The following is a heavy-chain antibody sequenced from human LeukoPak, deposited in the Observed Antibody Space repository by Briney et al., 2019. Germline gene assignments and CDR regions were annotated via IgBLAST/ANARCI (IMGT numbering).Heavy chain of an antibody. Sequence: GESLKISCKGSGYSFTYYWIGWVRQMPGKGLEWMGIIYPDDSDTKYSPSFLGQVTISADKSIRTAYLQWSSLKASDTAMYYCARHTGTVVTQYDYWGQGTLVTVSS. CDR2: IYPDDSDT. CDR1: GYSFTYYW. J-gene: IGHJ4*02. V-gene: IGHV5-51*01. D-gene: IGHD4-23*01. CDR3: ARHTGTVVTQYDY.